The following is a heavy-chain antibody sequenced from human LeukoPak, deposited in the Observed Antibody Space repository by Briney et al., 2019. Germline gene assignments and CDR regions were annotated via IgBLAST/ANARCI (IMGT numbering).Heavy chain of an antibody. CDR2: IYYSGST. CDR1: GGSISSSSYY. J-gene: IGHJ1*01. D-gene: IGHD3-22*01. Sequence: SETLSLTCTVSGGSISSSSYYWGWIRQPPGKGLEWIGSIYYSGSTYYNPSLKSRVTIPVDTSKNQFSLKLSSVTAADTAVYYCARHSYSGYAYYYDSSGYLRAEYFQHWGQGTLVTVSS. V-gene: IGHV4-39*01. CDR3: ARHSYSGYAYYYDSSGYLRAEYFQH.